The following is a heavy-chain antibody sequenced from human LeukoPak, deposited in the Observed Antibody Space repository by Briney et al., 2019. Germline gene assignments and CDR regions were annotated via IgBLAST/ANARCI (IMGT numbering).Heavy chain of an antibody. V-gene: IGHV3-11*01. CDR3: ARDSGDYYFDY. CDR2: ISSSGSTI. J-gene: IGHJ4*02. CDR1: GFTFSDYY. Sequence: PGGSLRLSCAASGFTFSDYYMNWIRQAPEKGLEWVSYISSSGSTIYYADSVKGRFTISRDNAKNSLYLQMNSLRADDMAVYYCARDSGDYYFDYWGQGTLVTVSS. D-gene: IGHD4-17*01.